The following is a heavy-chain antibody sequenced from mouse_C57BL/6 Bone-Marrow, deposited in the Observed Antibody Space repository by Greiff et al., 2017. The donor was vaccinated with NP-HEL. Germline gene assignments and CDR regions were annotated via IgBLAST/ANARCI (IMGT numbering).Heavy chain of an antibody. D-gene: IGHD2-4*01. CDR1: GYSFTGYY. Sequence: VQLQQSGPELVKPGASVKISCTASGYSFTGYYMNWVKQSPEKSLEWIGEINPSTGGTTYNQKFKAKATLTVDKSSSTAYMQLKSLTSEDSAVYYCARRSGLRRRPPFAYWGQGTLVTVSA. J-gene: IGHJ3*01. CDR3: ARRSGLRRRPPFAY. V-gene: IGHV1-42*01. CDR2: INPSTGGT.